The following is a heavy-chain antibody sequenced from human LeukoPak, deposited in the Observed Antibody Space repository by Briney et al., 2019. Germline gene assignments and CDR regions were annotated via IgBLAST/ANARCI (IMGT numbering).Heavy chain of an antibody. CDR2: IYTSGST. D-gene: IGHD3-22*01. J-gene: IGHJ5*02. Sequence: PSETLSLTCTVSGGSISSYYWSWIRQPAGKGLEWIGRIYTSGSTNYNPSLKSRVTMSVDTSKNQFSLKLSSVTAADTAVYYCARESDPIDYYDSSGYLFDPWGQGTLVTVSS. CDR3: ARESDPIDYYDSSGYLFDP. V-gene: IGHV4-4*07. CDR1: GGSISSYY.